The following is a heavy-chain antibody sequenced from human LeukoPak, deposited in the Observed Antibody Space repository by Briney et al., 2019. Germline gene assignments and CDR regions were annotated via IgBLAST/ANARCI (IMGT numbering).Heavy chain of an antibody. V-gene: IGHV4-39*01. D-gene: IGHD6-19*01. CDR1: GGSISSSSYL. J-gene: IGHJ4*02. CDR3: ARHDSSGCAPSW. Sequence: SDTLSLTCTVSGGSISSSSYLWGWIRQPPGKGLEWIGSIYYSGSTYYNPSLRRRVTIHVHTSNNQYSLQLSRVTAADTAVYYCARHDSSGCAPSWWGQGTLVTVSS. CDR2: IYYSGST.